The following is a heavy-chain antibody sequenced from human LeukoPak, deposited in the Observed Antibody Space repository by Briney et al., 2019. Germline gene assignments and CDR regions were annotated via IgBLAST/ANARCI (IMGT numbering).Heavy chain of an antibody. J-gene: IGHJ4*02. Sequence: SETLSLTCTVSGGSISSSSYYWGWIRQPPGKGLEWIGSIYYSGSTYYNPSLKGRVTISVDTSKNQFSLKLISVTAADTAVYYCARGPPYIVVVTAIGFFDYWGQGTLVTVSS. CDR2: IYYSGST. CDR3: ARGPPYIVVVTAIGFFDY. CDR1: GGSISSSSYY. D-gene: IGHD2-21*02. V-gene: IGHV4-39*07.